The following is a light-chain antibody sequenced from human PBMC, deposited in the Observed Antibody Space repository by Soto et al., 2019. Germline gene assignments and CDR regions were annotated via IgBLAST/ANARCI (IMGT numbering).Light chain of an antibody. V-gene: IGLV1-47*01. Sequence: QSVLTQPPSASGTPGQRVTLSCSGSSSNIGSNYVYWYQQLPGTAPKLLIYRNNQRPSGVPDRFSGSKSGTSASLAISGLRSEEEVGYYCAAWDDSLSGRVFGGGTKVTVL. CDR2: RNN. J-gene: IGLJ3*02. CDR3: AAWDDSLSGRV. CDR1: SSNIGSNY.